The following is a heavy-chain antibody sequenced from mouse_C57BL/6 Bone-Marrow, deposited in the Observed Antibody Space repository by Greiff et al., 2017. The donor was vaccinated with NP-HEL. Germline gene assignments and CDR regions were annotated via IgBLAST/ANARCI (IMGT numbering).Heavy chain of an antibody. Sequence: EVKVVESGGGLVQPGGSMKLSCVASGFTFSNYWMNWVRQSPEKGLEWVAQIRLKSDNYATHYAESVKGRFTISRDDSKSSVYLQMNNLRAEDTGIYYCTGEAYYYGSRGFAYWGQGTLVTVSA. V-gene: IGHV6-3*01. J-gene: IGHJ3*01. CDR2: IRLKSDNYAT. CDR3: TGEAYYYGSRGFAY. D-gene: IGHD1-1*01. CDR1: GFTFSNYW.